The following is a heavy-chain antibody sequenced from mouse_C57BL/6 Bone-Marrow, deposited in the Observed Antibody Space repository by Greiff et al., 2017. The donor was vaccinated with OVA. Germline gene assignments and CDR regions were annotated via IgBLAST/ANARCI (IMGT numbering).Heavy chain of an antibody. V-gene: IGHV3-6*01. Sequence: VQLKESGPGLVKPSQSLSLTCSVTGYSITSGYYWNWIRQFPGNKLEWMGYISYDGSNNYNPSLKNRISITRDTSKTQFFLKLNSVTTEDTATYYCARAYYGSSPAMDYWGQGTSVTVSS. CDR1: GYSITSGYY. J-gene: IGHJ4*01. D-gene: IGHD1-1*01. CDR3: ARAYYGSSPAMDY. CDR2: ISYDGSN.